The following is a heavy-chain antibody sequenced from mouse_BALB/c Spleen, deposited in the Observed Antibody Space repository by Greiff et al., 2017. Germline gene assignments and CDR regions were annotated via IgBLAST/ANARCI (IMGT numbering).Heavy chain of an antibody. D-gene: IGHD3-3*01. CDR1: GYTFTSYW. J-gene: IGHJ4*01. Sequence: QVQLQQSGAELAKPGASVKMSCKASGYTFTSYWMHWVKQRLGQGLEWIGYINPSTGYTEYNQKFKDKATLTADKSSSTAYMQLSSLTSEDSAVYYCARRGTPYYYAMDYWGQGTSVTVSS. CDR3: ARRGTPYYYAMDY. V-gene: IGHV1-7*01. CDR2: INPSTGYT.